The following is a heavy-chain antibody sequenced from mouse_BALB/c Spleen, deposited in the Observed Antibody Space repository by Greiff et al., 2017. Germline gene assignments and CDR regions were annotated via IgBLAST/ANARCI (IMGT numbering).Heavy chain of an antibody. J-gene: IGHJ4*01. CDR1: GYAFSSSW. V-gene: IGHV1-82*01. CDR2: IYPGDGDT. CDR3: ATYGNYVDYAMDY. D-gene: IGHD2-1*01. Sequence: VQLQQSGPELVKPGASVKISCKASGYAFSSSWMNWVKQRPGQGLEWIGRIYPGDGDTNYNGKFKGKATLTADKSSSTAYMQLSSLTSVDSAVYFCATYGNYVDYAMDYWGQGTAVTDSS.